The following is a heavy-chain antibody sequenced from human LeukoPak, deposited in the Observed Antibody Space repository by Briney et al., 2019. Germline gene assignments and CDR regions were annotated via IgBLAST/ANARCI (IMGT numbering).Heavy chain of an antibody. J-gene: IGHJ4*02. CDR2: IKQDGTE. CDR3: ARPRYRGFDH. CDR1: GFTFSDFA. D-gene: IGHD3-10*01. V-gene: IGHV3-7*01. Sequence: GALRLSCEVSGFTFSDFAMSWVRQAPGKGLEWVASIKQDGTEYYVDSVRGRFTTSRDNAKNSLFLQMKSLRVEDTAVYYCARPRYRGFDHWGQGALVAVSS.